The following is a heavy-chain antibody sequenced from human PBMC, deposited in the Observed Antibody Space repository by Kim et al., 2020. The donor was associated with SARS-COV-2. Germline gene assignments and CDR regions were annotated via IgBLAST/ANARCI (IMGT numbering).Heavy chain of an antibody. CDR3: ARGREQWLVHVRGNYFDY. J-gene: IGHJ4*02. CDR2: INHSGST. CDR1: GGSFSGYY. V-gene: IGHV4-34*01. Sequence: SETLSLTCAVYGGSFSGYYWSWIRQPPGKGLEWIGEINHSGSTNYNPSLKSRVTISVDTSKNQFSLKLSSVTAADTAVYYCARGREQWLVHVRGNYFDYWGQGTLVTVSS. D-gene: IGHD6-19*01.